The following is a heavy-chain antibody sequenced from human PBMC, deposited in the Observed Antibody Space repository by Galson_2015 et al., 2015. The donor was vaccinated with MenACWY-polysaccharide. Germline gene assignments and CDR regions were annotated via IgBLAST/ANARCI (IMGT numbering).Heavy chain of an antibody. CDR3: AIYCSSISCYGGGSP. CDR2: IRSDGSRT. CDR1: GFTFSSYW. J-gene: IGHJ5*02. V-gene: IGHV3-74*01. Sequence: SLRLSCAASGFTFSSYWMQWVRQVPGKGLEWVSHIRSDGSRTSDADSVKGRFTISRDNAKNTLYLQMNSLRAEDTAVYYCAIYCSSISCYGGGSPWGQGTLVIVSS. D-gene: IGHD2-2*01.